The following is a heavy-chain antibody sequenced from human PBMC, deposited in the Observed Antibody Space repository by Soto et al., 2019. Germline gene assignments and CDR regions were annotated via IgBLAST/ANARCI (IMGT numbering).Heavy chain of an antibody. V-gene: IGHV4-59*01. D-gene: IGHD3-3*01. CDR3: ARGVVVGGGFWSGYAHYYYYYMDV. J-gene: IGHJ6*03. CDR1: GGSISSYY. CDR2: IYYSGST. Sequence: PSETLSLTCTVSGGSISSYYWSWIRQPPGKGLEWIGYIYYSGSTNYNPSLKSRVTISVDTSKNQFSLKLSSVTAADTAVYYCARGVVVGGGFWSGYAHYYYYYMDVWGKGTTVTVSS.